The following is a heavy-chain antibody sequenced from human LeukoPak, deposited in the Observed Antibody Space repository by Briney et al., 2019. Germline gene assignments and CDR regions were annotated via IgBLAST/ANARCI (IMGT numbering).Heavy chain of an antibody. CDR3: ARHRWGGWFDP. Sequence: SQTLSLTCTVSAGSISSGYYHWSWIRQPAGKGLEWIGRINTSGSTNYNPSLKSRVTISVDTSKNQFSLKLSSVTAADTAVYYCARHRWGGWFDPWGQGTLVTVSS. CDR2: INTSGST. CDR1: AGSISSGYYH. D-gene: IGHD3-16*01. V-gene: IGHV4-61*02. J-gene: IGHJ5*02.